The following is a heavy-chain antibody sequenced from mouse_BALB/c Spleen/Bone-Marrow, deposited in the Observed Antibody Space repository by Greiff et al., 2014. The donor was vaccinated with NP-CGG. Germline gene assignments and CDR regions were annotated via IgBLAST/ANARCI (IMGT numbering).Heavy chain of an antibody. V-gene: IGHV1-69*01. J-gene: IGHJ1*01. Sequence: GAELAMPGASVKMSCKASGYTFTDYWMHWVKQRPGQGLEWIGAIDTSDSYTTYNQNFKDKATLTVDESSSTAYMQFSSLTSEDSAVYYCARRYGHYWYFDVWGAGTTVTVSS. CDR1: GYTFTDYW. D-gene: IGHD2-10*02. CDR2: IDTSDSYT. CDR3: ARRYGHYWYFDV.